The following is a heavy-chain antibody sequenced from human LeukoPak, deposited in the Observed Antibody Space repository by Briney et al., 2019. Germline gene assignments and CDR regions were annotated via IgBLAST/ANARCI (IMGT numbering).Heavy chain of an antibody. Sequence: PSETLSLTCAVYGGSFSGYYRSWIRQPPGKGLEWIGEINHSGSTNYNPSLRSRVTISVDTSKNQFSLKLSSVTAADTAVYYCARGGRPASKRSAFDIWGQGTMVTVSS. CDR1: GGSFSGYY. D-gene: IGHD1-14*01. J-gene: IGHJ3*02. CDR3: ARGGRPASKRSAFDI. V-gene: IGHV4-34*01. CDR2: INHSGST.